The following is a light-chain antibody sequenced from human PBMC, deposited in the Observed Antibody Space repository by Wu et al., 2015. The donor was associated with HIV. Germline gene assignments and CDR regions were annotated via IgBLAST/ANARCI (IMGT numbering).Light chain of an antibody. J-gene: IGKJ3*01. CDR3: HHYNNWPWG. CDR2: GAA. V-gene: IGKV3-15*01. Sequence: EIVMTQSPVTLSVSPGERASLSCRASQSISSNLAWYQKKPGQAPRLLIYGAATRATDVPARFSGSGSGTEFTLTISTLQSEDFAVYFCHHYNNWPWGFGPGTTVDIK. CDR1: QSISSN.